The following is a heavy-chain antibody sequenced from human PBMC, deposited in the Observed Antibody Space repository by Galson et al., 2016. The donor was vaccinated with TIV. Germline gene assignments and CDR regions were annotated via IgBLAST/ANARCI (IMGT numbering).Heavy chain of an antibody. CDR1: GGSIISSYS. CDR3: ARTAGAGIAARVLFDY. CDR2: IYYTGST. Sequence: LSLTCSVSGGSIISSYSWGWIRQTPGKGLEWIATIYYTGSTYYNPSLKTPVSISVDTSRNQFSLNLSSVTAADTAVYFCARTAGAGIAARVLFDYWGQGTLVTVSS. J-gene: IGHJ4*02. V-gene: IGHV4-39*07. D-gene: IGHD6-6*01.